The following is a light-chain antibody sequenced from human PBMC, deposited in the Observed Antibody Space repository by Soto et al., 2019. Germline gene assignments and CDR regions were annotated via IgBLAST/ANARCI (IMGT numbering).Light chain of an antibody. V-gene: IGKV3-15*01. CDR3: QQYSNWPLT. CDR1: QSVRSSF. CDR2: GAS. Sequence: EVVITQSPSTLTVYTGERATLSCRASQSVRSSFLAWYQQKPGQAPSLLIYGASTRATGIPARFSGSGSGTEFTLTINSLQSEDFAVYYCQQYSNWPLTFGGGTKVDI. J-gene: IGKJ4*01.